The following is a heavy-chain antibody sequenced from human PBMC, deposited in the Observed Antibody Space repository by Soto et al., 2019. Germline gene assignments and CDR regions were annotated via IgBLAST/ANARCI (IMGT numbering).Heavy chain of an antibody. CDR1: GFTVGGDY. V-gene: IGHV3-53*01. Sequence: QLVESGGGLIQPGGSLRLSCAASGFTVGGDYISWVRQAPGKGLESVSIMYTDGVTFYADSVRGRFTFSRDDSKNTLYLQMSSLRAEDTAVYYCARVLLRGGLDVWGQGTTVTVSS. D-gene: IGHD1-26*01. J-gene: IGHJ6*02. CDR3: ARVLLRGGLDV. CDR2: MYTDGVT.